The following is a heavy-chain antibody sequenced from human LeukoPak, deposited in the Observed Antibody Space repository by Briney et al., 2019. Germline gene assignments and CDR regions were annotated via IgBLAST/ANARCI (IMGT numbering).Heavy chain of an antibody. V-gene: IGHV3-23*01. D-gene: IGHD5-24*01. CDR1: GFTFSSYA. J-gene: IGHJ4*02. CDR3: ANHRWLQSIY. Sequence: GGSLRLSCAASGFTFSSYAMSWVRQAPGKELEWVSAISGSGGSTYYADSVKGRFTISRDNSKNTLYLQMNSLRAEDTAVYYCANHRWLQSIYWGQGTLVTVSS. CDR2: ISGSGGST.